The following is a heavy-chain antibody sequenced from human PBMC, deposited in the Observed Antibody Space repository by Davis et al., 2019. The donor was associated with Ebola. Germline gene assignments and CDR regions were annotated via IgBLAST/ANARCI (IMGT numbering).Heavy chain of an antibody. CDR1: GFTFSSYG. CDR2: IWYDGSNK. D-gene: IGHD3-22*01. J-gene: IGHJ4*02. Sequence: GESLKISCAASGFTFSSYGMHWVRQAPGKGLEWVAVIWYDGSNKYYADSVKGRFTISRDNSKNTLYLQMNSLRAEDTAVYYCARETYYYDSSGYYYYYVFDYWGQGTLVTVSS. CDR3: ARETYYYDSSGYYYYYVFDY. V-gene: IGHV3-33*01.